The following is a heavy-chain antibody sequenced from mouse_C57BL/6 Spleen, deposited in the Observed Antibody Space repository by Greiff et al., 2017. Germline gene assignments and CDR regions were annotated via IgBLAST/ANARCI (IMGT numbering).Heavy chain of an antibody. CDR3: ARLGHWYFDV. D-gene: IGHD4-1*01. CDR2: ISSGSSTI. J-gene: IGHJ1*03. CDR1: GFTFSDYG. Sequence: EVQRVESGGGLVKPGGSLKLSCAASGFTFSDYGMHWVRQAPEKGLEWVAYISSGSSTIYYADTVKGRFTISRDNAKHTLFLQMTRLRSEDTARYYCARLGHWYFDVWGTGTTVTVSS. V-gene: IGHV5-17*01.